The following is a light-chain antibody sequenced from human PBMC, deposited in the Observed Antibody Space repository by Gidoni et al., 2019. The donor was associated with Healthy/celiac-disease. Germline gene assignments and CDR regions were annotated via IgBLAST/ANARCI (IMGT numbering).Light chain of an antibody. CDR3: QQYGSSRLT. V-gene: IGKV3-20*01. J-gene: IGKJ4*01. Sequence: EIVLTQSPGTLSLSAGERATLSCRASQSVSSSYLAWYQQNPGQAPRLLIYGASSRATGIPDRFSGSGSGTDFTLTISILEPEDFAVYYCQQYGSSRLTFGGGTKVEIK. CDR2: GAS. CDR1: QSVSSSY.